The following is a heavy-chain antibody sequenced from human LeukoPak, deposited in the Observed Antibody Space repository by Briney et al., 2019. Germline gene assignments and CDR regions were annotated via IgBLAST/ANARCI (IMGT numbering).Heavy chain of an antibody. CDR3: ARDVSSYGAFDI. J-gene: IGHJ3*02. V-gene: IGHV3-7*01. D-gene: IGHD6-6*01. CDR1: GFTFSSYA. Sequence: GGSLRLSCAASGFTFSSYAMHWVRQAPGKGLEWVANIKQDGSEKYYVDSVKGRFTISRDNAKNSLYLQMNSLSAEDTAVYYCARDVSSYGAFDIWGQGTMVTVSS. CDR2: IKQDGSEK.